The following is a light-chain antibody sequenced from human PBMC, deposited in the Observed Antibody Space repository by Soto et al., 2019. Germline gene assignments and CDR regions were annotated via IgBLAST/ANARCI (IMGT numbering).Light chain of an antibody. CDR2: DVT. J-gene: IGLJ1*01. CDR1: SSDVGGYIY. V-gene: IGLV2-14*01. Sequence: QSVLAQPASVSGSPGQSITISCTGTSSDVGGYIYVSWYQQHPGKAPKLMIYDVTSRPSGVSYRFSGSKPGNTASLTISGLQAEDEADYYCSPYTTSSSYVFGTGTQVTVL. CDR3: SPYTTSSSYV.